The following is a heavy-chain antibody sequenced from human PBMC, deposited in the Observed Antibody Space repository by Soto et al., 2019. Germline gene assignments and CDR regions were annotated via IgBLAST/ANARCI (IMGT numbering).Heavy chain of an antibody. CDR1: GGSFSGYY. J-gene: IGHJ6*03. CDR2: INHSGST. V-gene: IGHV4-34*01. Sequence: PSETLSLTCAVYGGSFSGYYWSWIRQPPGKGLEWIGEINHSGSTNYNPSLKSRVTISVDTSKNQFSLKLSSVTAADTAVYYCASHRPSYYYDYYYVDVWGKGTTVTVSS. CDR3: ASHRPSYYYDYYYVDV.